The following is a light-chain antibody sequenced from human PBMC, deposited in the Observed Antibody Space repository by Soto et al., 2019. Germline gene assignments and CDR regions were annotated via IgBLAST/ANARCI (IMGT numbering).Light chain of an antibody. Sequence: EIVLTQSPGTLSMSPGERATLSCRASQSISSNYLAWYQQKPGQAPRLLIYGASSSATGIPDRFSGSGSGTDFTLTISRLEAEDFAVDYCQQYGSSPRTFGQGTKVEFK. CDR2: GAS. CDR3: QQYGSSPRT. CDR1: QSISSNY. V-gene: IGKV3-20*01. J-gene: IGKJ1*01.